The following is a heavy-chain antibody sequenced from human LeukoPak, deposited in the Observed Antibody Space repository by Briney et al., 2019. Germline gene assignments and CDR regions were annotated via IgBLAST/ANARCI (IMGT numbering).Heavy chain of an antibody. CDR1: GGSVSSGSYY. J-gene: IGHJ4*02. D-gene: IGHD3-10*01. Sequence: PSEPLSLTCTVSGGSVSSGSYYWSWIRQPPGKGLEWFGYIYYSGSTHYNPSLKSRVTISVDTSKNQFSLKLSSVTAADTAVYYCARVDGGGADYWGQGTLVTVSS. CDR3: ARVDGGGADY. CDR2: IYYSGST. V-gene: IGHV4-61*01.